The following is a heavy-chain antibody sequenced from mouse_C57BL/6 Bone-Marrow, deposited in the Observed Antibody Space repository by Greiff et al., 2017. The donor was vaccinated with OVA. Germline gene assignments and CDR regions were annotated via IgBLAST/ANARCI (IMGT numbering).Heavy chain of an antibody. V-gene: IGHV1-69*01. CDR1: GYTFTSYW. D-gene: IGHD2-3*01. J-gene: IGHJ1*03. CDR2: IDPSDSYT. Sequence: QVQLKQSGAELVMPGASVKLSCKASGYTFTSYWMHWVKQRPGQGLEWIGEIDPSDSYTNYNQKFKGKSTLTVDKSSSTAYMQLSRLTSEDSAVYYCARTGWLLLDWYFDVWGTGTTVTVSS. CDR3: ARTGWLLLDWYFDV.